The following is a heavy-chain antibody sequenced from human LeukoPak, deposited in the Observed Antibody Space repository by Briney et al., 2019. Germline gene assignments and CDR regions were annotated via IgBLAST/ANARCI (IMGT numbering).Heavy chain of an antibody. CDR3: ASKGVHSSSWPDAFDI. Sequence: SETLSLTCTVSGGSIRSYYWSWIRQPPGKGLEWIGYIYYSGSTNYNPSLKSRVTISVDTSKNQFSLKLTSVTAADTAVYYCASKGVHSSSWPDAFDIWGQGTMVTVSS. D-gene: IGHD6-13*01. CDR1: GGSIRSYY. J-gene: IGHJ3*02. CDR2: IYYSGST. V-gene: IGHV4-59*12.